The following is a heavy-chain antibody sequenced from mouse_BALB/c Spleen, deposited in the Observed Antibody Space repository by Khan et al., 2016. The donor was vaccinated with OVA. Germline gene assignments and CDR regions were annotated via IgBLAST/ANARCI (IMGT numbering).Heavy chain of an antibody. D-gene: IGHD1-2*01. Sequence: QVQLQQSGAELARPGASVKLSCTASGSTFTDYYINWVKQRTGQGLEWIGEISPGSGDTYYNERFMGKATLTADKSSSTAYLQLSSLTSEASAVYFCARRNYFGYTFAYGGQGTLVTVSA. CDR3: ARRNYFGYTFAY. CDR2: ISPGSGDT. V-gene: IGHV1-77*01. CDR1: GSTFTDYY. J-gene: IGHJ3*01.